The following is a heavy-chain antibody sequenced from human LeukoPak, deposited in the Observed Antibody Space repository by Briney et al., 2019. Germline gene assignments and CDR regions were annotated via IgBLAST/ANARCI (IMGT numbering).Heavy chain of an antibody. V-gene: IGHV3-21*01. CDR1: GFTFSSYS. CDR2: ISSSSSYI. D-gene: IGHD6-13*01. CDR3: ARGPSAAAGLHGY. Sequence: GGSLRLSCAASGFTFSSYSMNWVRQAPGKGLEWVSSISSSSSYIYYADSVKGRFTISRDNAKNSLYLQMNSLRAEDTAVYYCARGPSAAAGLHGYWGQGTLVTVSS. J-gene: IGHJ4*02.